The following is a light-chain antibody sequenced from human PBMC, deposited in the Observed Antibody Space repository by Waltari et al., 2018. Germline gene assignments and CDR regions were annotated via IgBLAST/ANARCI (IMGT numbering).Light chain of an antibody. V-gene: IGKV1-5*03. Sequence: DIQMTQSPSTLSASVGARATITSRASQNINICLAWYQQKPGRAPNLLIYQTSSLESGAPSRFSGSGSGTEFTLNISSLQPDDLATYYCQQYNHYYSFGQGTKLEIK. CDR2: QTS. CDR1: QNINIC. J-gene: IGKJ2*03. CDR3: QQYNHYYS.